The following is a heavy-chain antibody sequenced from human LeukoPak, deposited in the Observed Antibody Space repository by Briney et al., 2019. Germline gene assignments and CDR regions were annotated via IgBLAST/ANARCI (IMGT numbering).Heavy chain of an antibody. CDR2: ISSSGKTR. J-gene: IGHJ4*02. V-gene: IGHV3-48*03. CDR3: ASAMLASDSSGYYTSDYLEH. Sequence: PGGSLRLSCTASGMMFSSYEMFWVRQAPGKGLQWISYISSSGKTRKYADSVKGRFTISRDNAKKSLQLEMSGLRGDDSAIYYCASAMLASDSSGYYTSDYLEHWGQGTLVSVSS. CDR1: GMMFSSYE. D-gene: IGHD3-22*01.